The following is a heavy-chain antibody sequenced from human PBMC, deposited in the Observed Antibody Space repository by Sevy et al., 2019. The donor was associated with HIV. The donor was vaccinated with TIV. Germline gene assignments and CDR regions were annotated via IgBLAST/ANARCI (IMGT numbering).Heavy chain of an antibody. J-gene: IGHJ6*02. Sequence: SQTLSLTRAISGDSVSSNSAAWNWIRQSPSRGLEWLGRTYYRSKWYNDYAVSVKSRITINPDTSKNQFSLQLNSVTPEDTTVYYCARDLVAVAGTDPGLWYYYYGMDVWGQGTTVTVSS. CDR3: ARDLVAVAGTDPGLWYYYYGMDV. CDR1: GDSVSSNSAA. V-gene: IGHV6-1*01. D-gene: IGHD6-19*01. CDR2: TYYRSKWYN.